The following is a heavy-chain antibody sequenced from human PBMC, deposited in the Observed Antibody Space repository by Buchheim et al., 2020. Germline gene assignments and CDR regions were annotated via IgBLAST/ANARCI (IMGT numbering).Heavy chain of an antibody. CDR3: VLYATVYYNGMDV. CDR1: GFHFYNYG. V-gene: IGHV3-30*02. D-gene: IGHD2-15*01. CDR2: IRHDGTNK. J-gene: IGHJ6*02. Sequence: QVQLVQSGGGVVQPGRSLRLSCAASGFHFYNYGMNWVRQAPGHGLEWVAFIRHDGTNKFYADSVKGRFTISRDDSKNPLYLQMNGLRAEDTAVYYCVLYATVYYNGMDVWGQGTT.